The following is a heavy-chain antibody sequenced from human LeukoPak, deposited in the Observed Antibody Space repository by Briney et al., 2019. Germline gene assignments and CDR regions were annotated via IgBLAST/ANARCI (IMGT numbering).Heavy chain of an antibody. Sequence: GGSLRLSCAASGFTFSSYAMHWVRQAPGKGLEWVAVISYDGSNKYYADSVKGRFTISRDNSKNTLYLQMNSLRAEDTAVYYCARHRGYNYGYVDYWGQGTPVTVSS. CDR3: ARHRGYNYGYVDY. V-gene: IGHV3-30*04. CDR2: ISYDGSNK. J-gene: IGHJ4*02. CDR1: GFTFSSYA. D-gene: IGHD5-18*01.